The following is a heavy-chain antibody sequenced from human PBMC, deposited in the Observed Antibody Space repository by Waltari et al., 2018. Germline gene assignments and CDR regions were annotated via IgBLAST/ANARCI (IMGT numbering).Heavy chain of an antibody. CDR1: GFTVSRNY. V-gene: IGHV3-66*02. J-gene: IGHJ6*02. D-gene: IGHD3-3*01. CDR3: ARAPDDDFWSGYYMDV. Sequence: EVQLVESGGGLVQPGGSLRLSCAASGFTVSRNYMRWVRQAPGKGWEGVSFIYSVDGTYYADSVKGRFTISRDSSKNTLYLQMSSLRAEDTAVYYCARAPDDDFWSGYYMDVWGQGTTVTVSS. CDR2: IYSVDGT.